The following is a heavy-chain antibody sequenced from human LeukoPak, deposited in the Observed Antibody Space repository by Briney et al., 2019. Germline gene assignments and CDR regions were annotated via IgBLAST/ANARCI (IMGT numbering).Heavy chain of an antibody. CDR2: FIPIFGTA. J-gene: IGHJ4*02. CDR3: ARDFCSTSCNLGY. CDR1: GATFSDYA. Sequence: SVKVSCKASGATFSDYALNWVRQAPGQGLEWMGVFIPIFGTANYAQKFQGRVTITADESTSTAYMELSSLRSEDTAVYYCARDFCSTSCNLGYWGQGTLVTVSS. D-gene: IGHD2-2*01. V-gene: IGHV1-69*13.